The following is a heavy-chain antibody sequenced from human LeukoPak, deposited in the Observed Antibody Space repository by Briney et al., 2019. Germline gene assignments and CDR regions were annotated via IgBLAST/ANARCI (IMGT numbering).Heavy chain of an antibody. CDR1: GGTFSSYA. J-gene: IGHJ4*02. CDR2: IIPIFGTA. D-gene: IGHD1-26*01. CDR3: ARDEIVGATGSFDY. Sequence: SVKVSCMASGGTFSSYAISWVRQAPGQGLEWMGGIIPIFGTANYAQKFQGRVTITADESTSTAYMKLSGLRSEDTAVYCSARDEIVGATGSFDYWGQGTLVTVSS. V-gene: IGHV1-69*01.